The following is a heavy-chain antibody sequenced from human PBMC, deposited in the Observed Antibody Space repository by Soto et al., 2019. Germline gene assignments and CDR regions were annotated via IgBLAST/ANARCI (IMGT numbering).Heavy chain of an antibody. CDR3: ARLRSSAYYYYVMYV. Sequence: SETLSLTCTVSGGSLSSYYWSWIRQPPGKGLEWIGSIYYSGSTYYNPSLKSRVTISVDTSKNQFSLKLSSVTAADTAVYYCARLRSSAYYYYVMYVWARGTTVPVS. CDR1: GGSLSSYY. V-gene: IGHV4-59*05. CDR2: IYYSGST. D-gene: IGHD6-25*01. J-gene: IGHJ6*02.